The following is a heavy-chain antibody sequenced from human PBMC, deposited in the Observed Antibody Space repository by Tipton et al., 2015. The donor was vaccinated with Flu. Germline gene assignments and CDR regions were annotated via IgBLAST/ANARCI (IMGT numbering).Heavy chain of an antibody. CDR1: GGSISSNNYF. V-gene: IGHV4-39*01. CDR3: ARLGSNYNWFDP. CDR2: IYYSGST. D-gene: IGHD4-11*01. J-gene: IGHJ5*02. Sequence: TLSLTCTVSGGSISSNNYFWGWIRQPPGKGLEWIGSIYYSGSTYYNPSLKSRVTISVDTSKNQFSLKLSSVTAADTAVYQCARLGSNYNWFDPWGQGTLVTVSS.